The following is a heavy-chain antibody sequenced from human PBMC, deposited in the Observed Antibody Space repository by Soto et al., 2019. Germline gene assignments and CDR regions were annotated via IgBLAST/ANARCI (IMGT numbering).Heavy chain of an antibody. CDR2: IYYSGRN. CDR3: ARLKYYFDY. V-gene: IGHV4-39*01. Sequence: SETLSLTCTVSGGSISSSSYYWGWIRQPPGKGLEWIGSIYYSGRNYYNPSLESRVTISVDTSKNQFSLKLSSVTAADTAVYYCARLKYYFDYWGQGTLVTVSS. CDR1: GGSISSSSYY. J-gene: IGHJ4*02.